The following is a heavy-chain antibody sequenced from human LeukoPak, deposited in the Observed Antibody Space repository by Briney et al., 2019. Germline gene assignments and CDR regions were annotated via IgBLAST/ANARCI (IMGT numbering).Heavy chain of an antibody. CDR2: IRSDGSNK. D-gene: IGHD5-12*01. J-gene: IGHJ4*02. CDR3: AKEGTAINFDY. Sequence: GGSLRLSCAASGFTFSSYGMHWVRQAPGKGLEWVAFIRSDGSNKYYADSVKGRFTISRGNSKNTLYLQMNSLRAEDTAVYYCAKEGTAINFDYWGQGTLVTVSS. CDR1: GFTFSSYG. V-gene: IGHV3-30*02.